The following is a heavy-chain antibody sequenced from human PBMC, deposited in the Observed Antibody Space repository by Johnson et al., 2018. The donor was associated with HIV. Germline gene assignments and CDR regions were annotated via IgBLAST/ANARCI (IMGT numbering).Heavy chain of an antibody. Sequence: MQLVESGGGLIQPGGSLRLSCAASGFTVSSNYMSWVRQAPGKGLEWVSVIYSGGSTYYADSVKGRFTISRDNSKNTLYLQMNSLRAEDTAVYYCARGRASWELYDAFEIWGQGTMVIVSS. CDR2: IYSGGST. J-gene: IGHJ3*02. CDR1: GFTVSSNY. CDR3: ARGRASWELYDAFEI. V-gene: IGHV3-53*01. D-gene: IGHD1-26*01.